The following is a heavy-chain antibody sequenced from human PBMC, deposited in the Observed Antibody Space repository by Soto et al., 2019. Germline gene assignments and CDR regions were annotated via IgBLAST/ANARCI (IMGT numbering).Heavy chain of an antibody. D-gene: IGHD2-2*01. CDR2: LYSGGQT. V-gene: IGHV3-53*01. J-gene: IGHJ4*02. Sequence: GGSLRLSCAVSGFNFDNSYMSWVRQAPGKGLEWVSILYSGGQTYYTESVGGRFTISRDISKNTLDLQMNRLTADDTAVYYCSKNNVAPAFVGFEYWGQGTLVTVSS. CDR1: GFNFDNSY. CDR3: SKNNVAPAFVGFEY.